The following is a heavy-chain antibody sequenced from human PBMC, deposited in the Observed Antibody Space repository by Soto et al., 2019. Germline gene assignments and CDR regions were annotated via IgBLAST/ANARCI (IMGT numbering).Heavy chain of an antibody. CDR3: ARDPGRGYDYPADFDY. J-gene: IGHJ4*02. CDR2: IIPIFGTA. Sequence: ASGKVSSKASGGTFSSYAISWVRQAPGQGLEWMGGIIPIFGTANYAQKFQGRVTITADESTSTAYMELSSLRSEDTAVYYCARDPGRGYDYPADFDYWGQGTQVIVSS. CDR1: GGTFSSYA. D-gene: IGHD5-12*01. V-gene: IGHV1-69*13.